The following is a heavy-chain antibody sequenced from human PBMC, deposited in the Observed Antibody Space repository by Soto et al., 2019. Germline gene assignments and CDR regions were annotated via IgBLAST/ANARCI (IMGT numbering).Heavy chain of an antibody. CDR2: IIPIFGTA. Sequence: SVKVSCKASGGTFSSYAISWVRQAPGQGLEWMGGIIPIFGTANYAQRFQGRVTITADESTSTAYMELSSLRSEDTAVYYFARDLYYYNGRGFSLGYGGRGTLVTVSS. D-gene: IGHD3-22*01. J-gene: IGHJ4*02. CDR3: ARDLYYYNGRGFSLGY. CDR1: GGTFSSYA. V-gene: IGHV1-69*13.